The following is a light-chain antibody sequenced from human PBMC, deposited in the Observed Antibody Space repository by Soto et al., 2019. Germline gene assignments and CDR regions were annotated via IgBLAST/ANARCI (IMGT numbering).Light chain of an antibody. J-gene: IGKJ2*01. CDR2: ATS. CDR3: QQSYSSPMYT. CDR1: QSISTY. Sequence: DIQMTQSPSSLSASVGDRVTIACRASQSISTYLNWYQQTPGKAPKLLIYATSNLQSGVPSRFSASGSAREFTLTISSLQPEDFATYYCQQSYSSPMYTFGQGTNLEIK. V-gene: IGKV1-39*01.